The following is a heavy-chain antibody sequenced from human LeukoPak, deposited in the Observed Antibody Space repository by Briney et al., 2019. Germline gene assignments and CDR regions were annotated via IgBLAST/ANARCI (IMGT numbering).Heavy chain of an antibody. Sequence: PGGSLRLSCAASGFTFSNYAMHWVRQAPGKGLEWVAVISYDGSNKYYADSVKGRFTISRDNSKNTLYLQMNSLRAEDTAVYYCAKDMAVSSVWGQGTLVTVSS. D-gene: IGHD2/OR15-2a*01. CDR2: ISYDGSNK. CDR3: AKDMAVSSV. V-gene: IGHV3-30-3*01. CDR1: GFTFSNYA. J-gene: IGHJ4*02.